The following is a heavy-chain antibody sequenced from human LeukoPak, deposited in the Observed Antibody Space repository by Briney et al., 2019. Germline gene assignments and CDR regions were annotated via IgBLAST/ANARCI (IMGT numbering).Heavy chain of an antibody. CDR3: AKDTIPYGRSYYYMDV. CDR1: GFTFDDYA. Sequence: PGGSLRLSCAASGFTFDDYARHWVRQAPGKGLEWVSLISGDGGSTCYADSVKGRFTVSRDNSKNSLYLHMSSLRTEDTALFYCAKDTIPYGRSYYYMDVWGKGATVTVPS. J-gene: IGHJ6*03. CDR2: ISGDGGST. D-gene: IGHD3-10*01. V-gene: IGHV3-43*02.